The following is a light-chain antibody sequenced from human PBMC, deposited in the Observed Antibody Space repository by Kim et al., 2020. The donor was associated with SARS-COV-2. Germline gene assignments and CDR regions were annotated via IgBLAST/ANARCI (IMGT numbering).Light chain of an antibody. CDR2: GNS. CDR1: SSNIGAGYD. V-gene: IGLV1-40*01. CDR3: QSYDSSLSAV. Sequence: GQRVTISCTGSSSNIGAGYDVHWYQQLPGTAPKLLIYGNSNRPSGVPDRFSGSKSGTSASLAITGLQAEDEADYYCQSYDSSLSAVFGGGTKVTVL. J-gene: IGLJ3*02.